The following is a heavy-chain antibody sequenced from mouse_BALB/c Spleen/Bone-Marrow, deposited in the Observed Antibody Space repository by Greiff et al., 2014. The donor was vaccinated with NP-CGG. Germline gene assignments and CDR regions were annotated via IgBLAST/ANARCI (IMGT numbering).Heavy chain of an antibody. Sequence: EVQLQQSGPGLVKPSQTVSLTCTVTGISITTGNYRWSWIRQFPGNKLEWIGYIYYSGTITYNPSLTSRTTITRDTSKNQFFLEMNPLTAEDTATYYCARDGGLRGYAMDYWGQGTSVTVSS. CDR1: GISITTGNYR. V-gene: IGHV3-5*02. D-gene: IGHD2-4*01. J-gene: IGHJ4*01. CDR3: ARDGGLRGYAMDY. CDR2: IYYSGTI.